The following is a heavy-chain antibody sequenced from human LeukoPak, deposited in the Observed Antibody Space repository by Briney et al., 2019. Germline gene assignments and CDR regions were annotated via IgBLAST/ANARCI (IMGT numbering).Heavy chain of an antibody. V-gene: IGHV1-69*13. CDR3: ARDGPHDYGDSDY. CDR2: IIPIFGTA. D-gene: IGHD4-17*01. J-gene: IGHJ4*02. Sequence: ASVKVSCKASGCSFSIYAISWGRQAPGQGLEWMGGIIPIFGTANCAQKFQGRVTITADESTSTAYMELSSLRSEDPAVYYCARDGPHDYGDSDYWGQGTLATVSS. CDR1: GCSFSIYA.